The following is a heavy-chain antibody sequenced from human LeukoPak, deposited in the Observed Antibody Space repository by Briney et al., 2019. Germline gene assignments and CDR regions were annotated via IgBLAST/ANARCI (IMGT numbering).Heavy chain of an antibody. Sequence: GASVKVSCKASGYTFTSYYMHWVRQAPGQGLEWMGIINPSGGSTSYAQKFQGRVTMTRDTSTSTVYVELSSLRSEDTAVYYCARDLGAWELLYWGQGTLVTVSS. CDR3: ARDLGAWELLY. CDR2: INPSGGST. CDR1: GYTFTSYY. D-gene: IGHD1-26*01. J-gene: IGHJ4*02. V-gene: IGHV1-46*01.